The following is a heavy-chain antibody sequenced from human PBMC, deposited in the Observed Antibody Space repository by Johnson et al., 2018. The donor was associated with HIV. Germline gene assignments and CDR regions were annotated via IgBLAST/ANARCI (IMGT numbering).Heavy chain of an antibody. J-gene: IGHJ3*02. CDR1: GFTFSSYA. D-gene: IGHD1-7*01. V-gene: IGHV3-30*04. CDR2: ISYDGSNK. CDR3: ARDYWNYGSSAFDI. Sequence: QVQLVESGGGLVKPGGSLRLSCAASGFTFSSYAMHWVRQAPGNGLEWVAVISYDGSNKYYADSVKGRFTISRDNSKNTLYLQMNSLRAEDTAVYYCARDYWNYGSSAFDIWGQGTMVTVSS.